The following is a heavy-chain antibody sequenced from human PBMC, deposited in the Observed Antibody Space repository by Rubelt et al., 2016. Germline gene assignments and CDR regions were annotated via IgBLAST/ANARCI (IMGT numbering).Heavy chain of an antibody. J-gene: IGHJ6*03. CDR3: ARGQPSRRHMDV. V-gene: IGHV4-34*01. Sequence: QMQLQQWGAGLLKPSEALSLTCVVYGGSFSGYYWSWIRQPPGRGLEWIGEINHGGSTNYNPSLKSRITISVDASQNQFSLKLSFVTAADTAVYYCARGQPSRRHMDVWGKGTTVTVSS. CDR2: INHGGST. CDR1: GGSFSGYY.